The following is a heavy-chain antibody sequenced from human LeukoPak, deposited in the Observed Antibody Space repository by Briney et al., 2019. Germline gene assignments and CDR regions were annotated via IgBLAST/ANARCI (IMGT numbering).Heavy chain of an antibody. CDR2: ISTSSSII. V-gene: IGHV3-48*02. J-gene: IGHJ4*02. CDR3: ARGGYIDY. CDR1: GFTFSSYG. D-gene: IGHD5-12*01. Sequence: GGSLRLSGAASGFTFSSYGMNWVRQAPGKGLEWVSYISTSSSIIYYADSVKGRLTISRDIAKSSLYLQMTSLRDDDTAVYYCARGGYIDYWGQGTLVTVSS.